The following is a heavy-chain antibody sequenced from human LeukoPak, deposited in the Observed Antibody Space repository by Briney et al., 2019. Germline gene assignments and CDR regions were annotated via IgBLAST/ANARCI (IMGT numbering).Heavy chain of an antibody. CDR1: GFTFSSYA. J-gene: IGHJ4*02. CDR2: ISGSGGST. V-gene: IGHV3-23*01. CDR3: AKYPQLVPYYFDY. D-gene: IGHD6-13*01. Sequence: GGSLRLSCAASGFTFSSYAMSWVRQAPGKGLEWVSAISGSGGSTYYTDSVKGRFTISRDNSKNTLYLQMNSLRAEDTAVYYCAKYPQLVPYYFDYWGQGTLVTVSS.